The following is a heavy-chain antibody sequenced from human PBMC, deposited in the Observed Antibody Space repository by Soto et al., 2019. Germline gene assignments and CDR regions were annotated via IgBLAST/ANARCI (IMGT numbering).Heavy chain of an antibody. CDR3: APGHGSDYAPNFDY. J-gene: IGHJ4*02. CDR1: GFTVSSNY. D-gene: IGHD4-17*01. CDR2: IYSGGST. V-gene: IGHV3-53*01. Sequence: PGGSLRLSCAASGFTVSSNYMSWVHQAPGKGLEWVSVIYSGGSTYYADSVKGRFTISRDNSKNTLYLQMNSLRAEDTAVYYYAPGHGSDYAPNFDYWGQGTLVTVSS.